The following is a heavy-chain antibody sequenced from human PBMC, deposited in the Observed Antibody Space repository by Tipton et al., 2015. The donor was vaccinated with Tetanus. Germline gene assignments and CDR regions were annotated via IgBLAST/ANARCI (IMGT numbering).Heavy chain of an antibody. J-gene: IGHJ5*02. V-gene: IGHV3-21*06. D-gene: IGHD1-26*01. Sequence: SLRLSCAASGFKFSSYSMSWVRQSPGKGLEWVSSISSSGSHMYYAESVRGRFSISRDNAKNSLYLQMNSLRADDTALYYCAREGSSGWFDPWGRGTLVTVSS. CDR3: AREGSSGWFDP. CDR2: ISSSGSHM. CDR1: GFKFSSYS.